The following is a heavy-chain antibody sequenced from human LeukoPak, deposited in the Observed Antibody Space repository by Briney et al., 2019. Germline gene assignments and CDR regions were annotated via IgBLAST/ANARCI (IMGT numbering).Heavy chain of an antibody. CDR3: ARDHGSSSYFDY. Sequence: SVKVSCKASGGTFSSYAISWVRQAPGQGLEWMGGSIPIFGTANYAQKFQGRVTITTDESTSTAYMELSSLRSEDTAVYYCARDHGSSSYFDYWGQGTLVTVSS. D-gene: IGHD6-6*01. CDR2: SIPIFGTA. V-gene: IGHV1-69*05. J-gene: IGHJ4*02. CDR1: GGTFSSYA.